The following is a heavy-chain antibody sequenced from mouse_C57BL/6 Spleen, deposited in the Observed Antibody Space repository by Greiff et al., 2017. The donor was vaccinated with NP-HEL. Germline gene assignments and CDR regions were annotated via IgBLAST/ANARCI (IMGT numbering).Heavy chain of an antibody. J-gene: IGHJ2*01. CDR3: ARKALLHFDY. D-gene: IGHD1-1*01. CDR2: IDPSDSYT. Sequence: QVQLKQPGAELVRPGTSVKLSCKASGYTFTSYWMHWVKQRPGQGLEWIGVIDPSDSYTNYNQKFKGKATLTVDTSSSTAYMQLSSLTSEDSAVYYCARKALLHFDYWGQGTTLTVSS. CDR1: GYTFTSYW. V-gene: IGHV1-59*01.